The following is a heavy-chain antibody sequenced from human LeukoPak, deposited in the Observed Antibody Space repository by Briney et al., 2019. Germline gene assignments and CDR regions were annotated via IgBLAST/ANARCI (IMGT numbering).Heavy chain of an antibody. V-gene: IGHV5-51*01. CDR3: ARHLHIAVAGTPYYYYVDV. J-gene: IGHJ6*03. D-gene: IGHD6-19*01. Sequence: GESLKISCKGSGYRFIGYWIGWVRQMPGKGLEWMGIIYPGDSGTRYSPSFQGQVTISVDNSINTAYLQWSSLKASDTAIYYCARHLHIAVAGTPYYYYVDVWGEGTPVTVSS. CDR1: GYRFIGYW. CDR2: IYPGDSGT.